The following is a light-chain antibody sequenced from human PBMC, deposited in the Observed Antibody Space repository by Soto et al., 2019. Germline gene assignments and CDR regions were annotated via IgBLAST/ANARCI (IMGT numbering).Light chain of an antibody. CDR1: QSVRSY. CDR2: DAS. Sequence: EIVLTQSPATLSLSPGERATLSCRASQSVRSYLAWYQQKPGQAPRLLIYDASNRATDIPARFSGSGSGTDFTLTISSLDPEDSAVYYCHQRSKWPLTFGGGTKVDNK. CDR3: HQRSKWPLT. V-gene: IGKV3-11*01. J-gene: IGKJ4*01.